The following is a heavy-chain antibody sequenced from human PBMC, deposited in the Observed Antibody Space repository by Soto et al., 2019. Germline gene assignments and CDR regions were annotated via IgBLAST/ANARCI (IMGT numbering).Heavy chain of an antibody. CDR1: GGTFSSYA. V-gene: IGHV1-69*01. J-gene: IGHJ6*02. CDR3: AREPTTGPYDYYYGMDV. D-gene: IGHD1-1*01. CDR2: IIPIFGTA. Sequence: QVQLVQSGAEVKKPGSSVKVSCKASGGTFSSYAISWVRQAPGQGLEWMGGIIPIFGTANYAQKFQGRVTITADESTSTAYMELSSLRSEDTAVYYCAREPTTGPYDYYYGMDVWGQGTTVTVSS.